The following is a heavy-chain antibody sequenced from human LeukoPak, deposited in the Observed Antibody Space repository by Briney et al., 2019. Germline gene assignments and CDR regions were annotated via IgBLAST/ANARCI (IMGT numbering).Heavy chain of an antibody. CDR1: GGSFSGYY. V-gene: IGHV4-34*01. Sequence: SETLSLTCAVYGGSFSGYYWSWIRQPQGKGLEWIGEINHSGSTNYNPSLKSRVTISVDTSKNQFSLKLSSVTAADTAVYYCARVPRRWYYDSSGYYYYDYWGQGTLVTVSS. J-gene: IGHJ4*02. CDR2: INHSGST. D-gene: IGHD3-22*01. CDR3: ARVPRRWYYDSSGYYYYDY.